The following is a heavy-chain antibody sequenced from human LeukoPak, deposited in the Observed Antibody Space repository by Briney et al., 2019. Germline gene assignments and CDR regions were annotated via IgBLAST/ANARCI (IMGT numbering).Heavy chain of an antibody. J-gene: IGHJ4*02. CDR1: VGSISSGSYL. CDR2: ISYSGRT. CDR3: ARHADSGFGELAFHY. D-gene: IGHD3-10*01. Sequence: PWETLALTCSVSVGSISSGSYLWGWIRQSPGKGLEWIGSISYSGRTYYNPSLKSRLTISVDTSNIHLSLNLNSVTAADTAVYYCARHADSGFGELAFHYRGQGNLGTVSS. V-gene: IGHV4-39*01.